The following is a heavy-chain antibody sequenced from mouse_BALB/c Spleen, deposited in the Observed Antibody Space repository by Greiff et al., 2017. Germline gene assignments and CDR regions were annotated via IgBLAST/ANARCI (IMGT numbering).Heavy chain of an antibody. D-gene: IGHD2-10*01. J-gene: IGHJ2*01. CDR3: ARPLPYLDY. CDR2: ISSGGGST. V-gene: IGHV5-12-1*01. Sequence: EVKLMESGGGLVKPGGSLKLSCAASGFAFSSYDMSWVRQTPEKRLEWVAYISSGGGSTYYPDTVKGRFTISRDNAKNTLYLQMSSLKSEDTAMYYCARPLPYLDYGGQGTTLTVSS. CDR1: GFAFSSYD.